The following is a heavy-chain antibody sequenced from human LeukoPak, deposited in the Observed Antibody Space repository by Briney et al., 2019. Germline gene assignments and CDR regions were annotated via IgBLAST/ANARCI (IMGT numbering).Heavy chain of an antibody. V-gene: IGHV4-4*09. J-gene: IGHJ4*02. D-gene: IGHD4-11*01. CDR2: VYTSGST. CDR3: AKSYFDYSTYYSYYFNL. Sequence: TSETLSLTCTVSGGSISGGYWSWIRQPPGRGLEWIGYVYTSGSTNYNPSLKSRVTISVDTSKSQFALKLSSATAADTAVYYCAKSYFDYSTYYSYYFNLWGQGALVTVSS. CDR1: GGSISGGY.